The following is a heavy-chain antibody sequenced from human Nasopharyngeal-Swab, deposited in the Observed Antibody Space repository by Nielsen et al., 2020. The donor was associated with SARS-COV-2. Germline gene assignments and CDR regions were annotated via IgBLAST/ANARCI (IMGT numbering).Heavy chain of an antibody. V-gene: IGHV3-33*01. CDR2: IWYDGSNK. CDR3: ARSKLATAARPGWFDP. J-gene: IGHJ5*02. Sequence: VRQMPGKGLEWVAVIWYDGSNKYYADSVKGRFTISRDNSKNTLYLQMNSLRAEDTAVYYCARSKLATAARPGWFDPWGQGTLVTVSS. D-gene: IGHD6-6*01.